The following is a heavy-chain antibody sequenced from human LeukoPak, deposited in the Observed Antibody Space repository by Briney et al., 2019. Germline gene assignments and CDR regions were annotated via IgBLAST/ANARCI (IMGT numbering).Heavy chain of an antibody. CDR1: GVTFNDYV. V-gene: IGHV3-30*18. CDR2: ISIEEGNP. D-gene: IGHD1-26*01. Sequence: PWGSLRLSCVVSGVTFNDYVMHWVRQAPGKGGGGLGVISIEEGNPHLADSAKGPYTISRDNSQNTLFLQMNSLSAAETAVYSCAKKGTWQQLRDGVASWGQGTLVTVSS. J-gene: IGHJ5*02. CDR3: AKKGTWQQLRDGVAS.